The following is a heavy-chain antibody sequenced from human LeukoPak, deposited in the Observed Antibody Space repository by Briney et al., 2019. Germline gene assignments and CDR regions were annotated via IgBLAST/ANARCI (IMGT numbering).Heavy chain of an antibody. D-gene: IGHD3-22*01. CDR1: GGSINTYY. J-gene: IGHJ1*01. Sequence: SETLSLTCTVSGGSINTYYWSWIRQPAGKGLEWIGRIYSSGGTYYRPSLKSRVTMSVDTSKNQFSLKLSSVTAADTAVYYCARDSSGYYGHFQHWGQGTLVTVSS. CDR3: ARDSSGYYGHFQH. CDR2: IYSSGGT. V-gene: IGHV4-4*07.